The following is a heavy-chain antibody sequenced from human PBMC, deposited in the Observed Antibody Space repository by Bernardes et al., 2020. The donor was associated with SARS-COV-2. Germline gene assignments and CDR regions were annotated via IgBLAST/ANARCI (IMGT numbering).Heavy chain of an antibody. CDR2: ISPTSTYL. Sequence: GGSLRVSCAASGFTFSHYSMNWLRQAPGKGLEWVSSISPTSTYLYYADAFKGRFTISRDNARNSLYLEMNSLRADDTAVYYCAREGRDYGSGSYDAFDIWGQGTMVTVSS. J-gene: IGHJ3*02. D-gene: IGHD3-10*01. CDR3: AREGRDYGSGSYDAFDI. CDR1: GFTFSHYS. V-gene: IGHV3-21*01.